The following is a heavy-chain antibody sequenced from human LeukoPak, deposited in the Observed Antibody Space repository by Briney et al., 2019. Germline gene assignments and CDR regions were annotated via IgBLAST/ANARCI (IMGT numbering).Heavy chain of an antibody. D-gene: IGHD6-6*01. CDR3: ARLHSSSSSRWYAFDI. V-gene: IGHV4-39*01. CDR2: IHYSGST. J-gene: IGHJ3*02. Sequence: SETLSLTCTVSGGSISSSIYYWGWIRQPPEKGLEWIGHIHYSGSTFYNPSLKSRVTISVDTSKNQFSLRLSSVTAADTAVYYCARLHSSSSSRWYAFDIWGQGTMVTVSS. CDR1: GGSISSSIYY.